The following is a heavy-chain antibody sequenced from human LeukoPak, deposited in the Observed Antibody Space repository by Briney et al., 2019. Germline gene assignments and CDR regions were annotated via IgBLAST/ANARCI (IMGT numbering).Heavy chain of an antibody. CDR1: GFTVSSNY. Sequence: GSLRLSCAASGFTVSSNYMSWVRQAPGKGLEWVSVIYSGGSTYYADSVKGRFTISRDNSKNTLYLQMNSLRAEDTAVYYCARDGPYDSGYDYWGQGTLVTVSS. D-gene: IGHD5-12*01. V-gene: IGHV3-53*01. CDR2: IYSGGST. J-gene: IGHJ4*02. CDR3: ARDGPYDSGYDY.